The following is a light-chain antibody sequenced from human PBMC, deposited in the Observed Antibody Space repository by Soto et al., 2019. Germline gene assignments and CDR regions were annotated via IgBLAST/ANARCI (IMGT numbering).Light chain of an antibody. CDR2: EVS. J-gene: IGLJ1*01. V-gene: IGLV2-14*01. Sequence: QSAVTQPASVSGSPGQSITISCTGTSSDVGGYNYVSWYQQHPGKAPKLIIYEVSNRPSGVSNRFSGSKSGNTASLTISGLQAEDEADYYCNSYTSKSTGVFGTGTKLTVL. CDR3: NSYTSKSTGV. CDR1: SSDVGGYNY.